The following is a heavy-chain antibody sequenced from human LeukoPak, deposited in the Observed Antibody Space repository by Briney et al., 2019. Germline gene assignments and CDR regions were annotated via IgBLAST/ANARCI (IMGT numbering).Heavy chain of an antibody. CDR1: GFTFTTYA. CDR2: FSGSVDTT. D-gene: IGHD2-15*01. CDR3: AKAAAGTCSGARCYYFDS. J-gene: IGHJ4*02. Sequence: GGSLRLSCAASGFTFTTYAMRWVRQTPGKGLEWVSSFSGSVDTTYHADSVKGRFTISRDNSKNTVYLQMNSLRAEDTAVYYCAKAAAGTCSGARCYYFDSWGQGTPVTVSS. V-gene: IGHV3-23*01.